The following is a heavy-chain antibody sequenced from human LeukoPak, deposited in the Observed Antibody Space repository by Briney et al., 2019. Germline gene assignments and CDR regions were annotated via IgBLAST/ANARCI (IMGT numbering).Heavy chain of an antibody. V-gene: IGHV3-11*06. CDR3: ARVAVAGIEYYYYGMDV. Sequence: GGSLRLSCAASGFTFSDYYMSWIRQAPGKGLEWVSYISSSSSYTNYADSVKGRFTISRDNAKNSLYLQMNSLRAEDTAVYYCARVAVAGIEYYYYGMDVWGQGTTVTVSS. J-gene: IGHJ6*02. CDR2: ISSSSSYT. D-gene: IGHD6-19*01. CDR1: GFTFSDYY.